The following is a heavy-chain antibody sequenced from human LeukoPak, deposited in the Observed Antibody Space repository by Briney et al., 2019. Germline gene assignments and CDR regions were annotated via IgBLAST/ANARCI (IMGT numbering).Heavy chain of an antibody. D-gene: IGHD3-3*01. Sequence: GGSLRLSCAASGFTFSSYWMTWVRQAPGKGLEWVANIKQDGSEKYYVDSVKGRFTISRDNAKNSLYLQMNSLRTEDTAVYYCARDESLGDFWSGYFDAFDIWGQGTMVTVSS. CDR2: IKQDGSEK. V-gene: IGHV3-7*01. J-gene: IGHJ3*02. CDR3: ARDESLGDFWSGYFDAFDI. CDR1: GFTFSSYW.